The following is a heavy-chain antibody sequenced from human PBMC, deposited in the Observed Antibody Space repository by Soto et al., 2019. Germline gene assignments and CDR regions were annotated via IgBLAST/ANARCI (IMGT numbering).Heavy chain of an antibody. Sequence: QIQLVQSGAEVKKPGASVRVSCKTSGYIFRNYAISWVRQAPGQGLEWMGWISVSNDNTGSAHALRGRLTMTPDTSTSTAYLELTSLMSNDTAVYYCARSSPSLDYWGQGSLVTVSS. J-gene: IGHJ4*02. D-gene: IGHD3-10*01. CDR1: GYIFRNYA. CDR3: ARSSPSLDY. CDR2: ISVSNDNT. V-gene: IGHV1-18*04.